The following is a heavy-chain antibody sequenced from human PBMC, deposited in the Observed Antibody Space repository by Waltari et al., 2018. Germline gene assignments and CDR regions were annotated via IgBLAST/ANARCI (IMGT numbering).Heavy chain of an antibody. D-gene: IGHD1-26*01. V-gene: IGHV3-23*03. CDR1: GGSISSTSYY. CDR3: AKGGARGDYHYYMDV. J-gene: IGHJ6*03. Sequence: LHLQESGPGLVKPSETLSLTCTVSGGSISSTSYYWGWIRQPPGKGLEWVSVIYSGDSSTYHADSVKGRFTISRDNSKNTQYLQMNSLRAEDTAVYYCAKGGARGDYHYYMDVWGKGTTVTVSS. CDR2: IYSGDSST.